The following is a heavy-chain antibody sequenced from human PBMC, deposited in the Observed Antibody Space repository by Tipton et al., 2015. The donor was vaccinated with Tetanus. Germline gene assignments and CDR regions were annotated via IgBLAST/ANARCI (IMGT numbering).Heavy chain of an antibody. V-gene: IGHV4-59*12. D-gene: IGHD3-10*01. CDR1: GCSISSYY. CDR3: ARSAPYRFGSASLSPWFDP. Sequence: TLSLTCTVSGCSISSYYWSWIRQPPGKGLEWIGYIHYRGTTLFNPSLKRRLTMSVDTSQNQFSLKLRSAAAADTAIYFCARSAPYRFGSASLSPWFDPWGQGMLVTVSS. CDR2: IHYRGTT. J-gene: IGHJ5*02.